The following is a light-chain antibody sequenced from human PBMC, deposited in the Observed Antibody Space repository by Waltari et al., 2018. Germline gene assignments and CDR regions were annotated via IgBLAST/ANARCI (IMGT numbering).Light chain of an antibody. J-gene: IGKJ1*01. V-gene: IGKV4-1*01. CDR2: WAS. CDR3: LQYYSTPPGT. Sequence: DIVMTQSPDSLAVSLGERATINCKSSQSVLYSSNNNNYLAWYQQKPGQSPKLLIYWASTRESGVPDRFSGGVSGTDFTLTISSLQAEDVAIYYCLQYYSTPPGTFGQGTKVEIK. CDR1: QSVLYSSNNNNY.